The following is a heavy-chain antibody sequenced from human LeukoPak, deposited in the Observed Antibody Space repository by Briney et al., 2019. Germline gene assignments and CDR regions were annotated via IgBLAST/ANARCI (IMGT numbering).Heavy chain of an antibody. V-gene: IGHV3-23*01. CDR3: ASPYYYFWSGYYK. CDR1: GFTFSSYA. J-gene: IGHJ4*02. Sequence: PGGSLRLSCAASGFTFSSYAMSWVRQAPGKGLEWVSPLSGSGGSTYYEDSVKGRCNISRDNSNNTLYMQMNSLRAEDTAVYYCASPYYYFWSGYYKWGQGTLVTVSS. D-gene: IGHD3-3*01. CDR2: LSGSGGST.